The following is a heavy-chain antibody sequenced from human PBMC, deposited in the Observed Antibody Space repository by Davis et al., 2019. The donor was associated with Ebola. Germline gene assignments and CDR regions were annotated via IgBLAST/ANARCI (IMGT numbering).Heavy chain of an antibody. D-gene: IGHD3-3*01. J-gene: IGHJ4*02. Sequence: AASVKVSCKVSGYTLTEFSMHWVRQAPGKGLEWMGGFDPEDGETIYAQKFQGRVTMTEDTSTDTAYMELSSLRSEDTAVYYCAITLVRFLEWLSLDYWGQGTLVTVSS. CDR3: AITLVRFLEWLSLDY. CDR2: FDPEDGET. V-gene: IGHV1-24*01. CDR1: GYTLTEFS.